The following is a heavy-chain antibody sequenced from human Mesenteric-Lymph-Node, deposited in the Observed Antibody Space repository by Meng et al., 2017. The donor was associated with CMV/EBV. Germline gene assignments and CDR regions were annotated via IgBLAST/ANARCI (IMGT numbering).Heavy chain of an antibody. Sequence: GESLKISCAASGFNFGVYSMNWVRQAPGKGLEWLAYIDSFSSTMYYTDSIKGRFTISRDNAKSSLYLQMNSLSAEDTAVYYCARDTIASALDYWGQGVLVTVSS. V-gene: IGHV3-48*01. CDR2: IDSFSSTM. CDR1: GFNFGVYS. CDR3: ARDTIASALDY. J-gene: IGHJ4*02. D-gene: IGHD5/OR15-5a*01.